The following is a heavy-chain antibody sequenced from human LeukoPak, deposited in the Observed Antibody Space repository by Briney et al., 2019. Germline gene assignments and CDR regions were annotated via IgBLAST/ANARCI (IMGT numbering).Heavy chain of an antibody. Sequence: SETLSLTCSVSGGSISSSDYYWSWIRQPPGKVLEWLGNIYYTGITSYNPSLKSRVTLSVDTFKNQFSLHLSSVTAADTAVYYCARENYCTNGVCWAFDPWGQGTLVTVSS. J-gene: IGHJ5*02. CDR3: ARENYCTNGVCWAFDP. CDR1: GGSISSSDYY. CDR2: IYYTGIT. D-gene: IGHD2-8*01. V-gene: IGHV4-39*07.